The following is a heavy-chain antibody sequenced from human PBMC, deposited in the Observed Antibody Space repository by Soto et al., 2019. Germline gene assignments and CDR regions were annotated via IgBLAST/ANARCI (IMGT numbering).Heavy chain of an antibody. J-gene: IGHJ5*02. V-gene: IGHV6-1*01. CDR3: VRDRYSSSGWFDP. CDR2: TYYRSRFFS. Sequence: PSQTLSLTCAISGDSVSSYSAAWNWIRQSPSGGLEWLGRTYYRSRFFSDYAESVKSRIIISPDTSKNQFSLQLKSVTPEDTAVYYCVRDRYSSSGWFDPWGQGTPVTAPQ. D-gene: IGHD3-10*01. CDR1: GDSVSSYSAA.